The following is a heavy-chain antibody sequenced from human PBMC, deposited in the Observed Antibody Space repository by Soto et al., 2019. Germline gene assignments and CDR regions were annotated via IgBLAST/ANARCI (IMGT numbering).Heavy chain of an antibody. D-gene: IGHD6-13*01. CDR1: GFTVSSNY. V-gene: IGHV3-66*04. Sequence: PGGSLRLSCAASGFTVSSNYMSWVRQAPGKGLEWVSVIYSGGSTYYADSVKGRFTISRDNSKNTLYLQMNSLRAEDTAVYYCARRRIAAAGYYYYGMDVWGQGTTVTVSS. CDR2: IYSGGST. CDR3: ARRRIAAAGYYYYGMDV. J-gene: IGHJ6*02.